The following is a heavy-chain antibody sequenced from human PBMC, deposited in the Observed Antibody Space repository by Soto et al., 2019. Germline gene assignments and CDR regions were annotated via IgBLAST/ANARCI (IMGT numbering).Heavy chain of an antibody. V-gene: IGHV4-30-4*01. CDR3: ARYHVDVPMANYYLDY. J-gene: IGHJ4*02. CDR1: GGSISSGDYY. D-gene: IGHD3-10*01. CDR2: IYYSGTT. Sequence: QVQLQESGPGLVKPSQTLSLTCTVSGGSISSGDYYWSWIRQPPGKGLEWIGYIYYSGTTNYNPSLKGRVIISVDTSKNQFSLKLNSVTAADTALYYCARYHVDVPMANYYLDYWGQGTLVTVSS.